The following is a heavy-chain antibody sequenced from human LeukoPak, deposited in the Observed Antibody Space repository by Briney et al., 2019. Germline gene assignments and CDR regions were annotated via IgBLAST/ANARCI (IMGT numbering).Heavy chain of an antibody. CDR1: GFTFSSYS. D-gene: IGHD1-20*01. V-gene: IGHV3-21*01. J-gene: IGHJ4*02. Sequence: GGSLRLSCAASGFTFSSYSMNWVRQAPGKGLEWVSSISSSSSYIYYADSVKGRFTISRDNAKNSLYLQMNSLRAEDTAVYYCARDSNVNPYNWNAGPPDLFDYWGQGTLVTVSS. CDR2: ISSSSSYI. CDR3: ARDSNVNPYNWNAGPPDLFDY.